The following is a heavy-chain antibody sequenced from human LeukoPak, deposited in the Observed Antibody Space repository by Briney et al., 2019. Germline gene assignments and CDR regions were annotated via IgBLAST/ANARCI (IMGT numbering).Heavy chain of an antibody. CDR3: ARGAFWSGSALQY. Sequence: VASVKVSSKASGGTFSSYAISWVRQAPGQGLEWMGGIIPIFGTANYAQKFQGRVTITTDESTSTAYMELSSLRSEDTAVYYCARGAFWSGSALQYWGQGTLVTVSS. J-gene: IGHJ4*02. D-gene: IGHD3-3*01. CDR1: GGTFSSYA. V-gene: IGHV1-69*05. CDR2: IIPIFGTA.